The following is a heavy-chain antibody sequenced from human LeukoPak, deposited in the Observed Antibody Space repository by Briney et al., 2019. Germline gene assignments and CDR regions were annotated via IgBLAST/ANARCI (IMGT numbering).Heavy chain of an antibody. J-gene: IGHJ3*02. V-gene: IGHV3-21*01. D-gene: IGHD2-2*01. Sequence: GGSLRLSCAASGFTFSSYSMNWVRQAPGKGLEWVSSISSSSSYIYYADSVKGRFTISRDNSKNTLYLQMNSLRAEDTAMYYCANGYQLGAFDIWGQGTMVTVSS. CDR1: GFTFSSYS. CDR3: ANGYQLGAFDI. CDR2: ISSSSSYI.